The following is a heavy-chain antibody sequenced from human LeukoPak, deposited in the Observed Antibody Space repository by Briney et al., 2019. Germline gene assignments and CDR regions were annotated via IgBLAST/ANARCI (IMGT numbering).Heavy chain of an antibody. CDR3: AKSIAVAGTPLVDP. Sequence: PGGSLRLSCAASGFTFSSYGMHWVRQAPGKGLEWVAVISYDGSNKYYADSVKGRFTISRDNAKNTLYLQMNSLRAEDTALYYCAKSIAVAGTPLVDPWGQGTLVTVSS. J-gene: IGHJ5*02. CDR1: GFTFSSYG. CDR2: ISYDGSNK. V-gene: IGHV3-30*18. D-gene: IGHD6-19*01.